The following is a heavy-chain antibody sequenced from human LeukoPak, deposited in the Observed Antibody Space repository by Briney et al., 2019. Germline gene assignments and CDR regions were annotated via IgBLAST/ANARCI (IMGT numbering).Heavy chain of an antibody. D-gene: IGHD3-10*01. CDR3: AREGSGRTFNFDY. CDR2: LSAGGGGA. V-gene: IGHV3-23*01. J-gene: IGHJ4*02. Sequence: PGGSLRLSCAASGFTFSSYAMSWVRQAPGKGLQWVSALSAGGGGAFYADSVKGQFTISRDNSKNTLFLQMNNLRAEDTALYYCAREGSGRTFNFDYWGQGTLVTVSS. CDR1: GFTFSSYA.